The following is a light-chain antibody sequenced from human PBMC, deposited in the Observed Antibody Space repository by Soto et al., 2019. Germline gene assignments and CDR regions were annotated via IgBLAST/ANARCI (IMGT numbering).Light chain of an antibody. CDR3: SSYAGSNTWV. J-gene: IGLJ3*02. CDR1: SGDVGRYNS. CDR2: EIS. V-gene: IGLV2-8*01. Sequence: QSALTQPPSASGSPGQSVTISCTGTSGDVGRYNSVSWYQQHPRKAPKLLIYEISKRPAGVPDRFSGSKSGYTASQTVSGLQAEDEAHYYCSSYAGSNTWVFGGGTKLTVL.